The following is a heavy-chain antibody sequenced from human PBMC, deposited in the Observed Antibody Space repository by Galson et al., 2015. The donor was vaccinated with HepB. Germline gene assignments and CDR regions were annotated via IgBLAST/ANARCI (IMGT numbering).Heavy chain of an antibody. Sequence: SLRLSCAASGFTFSSYGMHWVRQAPGKGLEWVAVISYDGSNKYYADSVKGRFTISRDNSKNTLYLQMNSLRAEDTAVYYCAKEDITFGGVIVMTPGVDYWGQGTLVTVSS. CDR3: AKEDITFGGVIVMTPGVDY. CDR1: GFTFSSYG. V-gene: IGHV3-30*18. D-gene: IGHD3-16*02. J-gene: IGHJ4*02. CDR2: ISYDGSNK.